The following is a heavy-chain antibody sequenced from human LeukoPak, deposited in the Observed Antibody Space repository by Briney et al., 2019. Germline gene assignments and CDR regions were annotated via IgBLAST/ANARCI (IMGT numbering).Heavy chain of an antibody. CDR3: ARVHWYFDL. J-gene: IGHJ2*01. V-gene: IGHV4-61*01. CDR1: GGSVNSGSYY. Sequence: SETLSLTCTVSGGSVNSGSYYWSWIRQPPGKGLEWIGEINHSGSTNYNPSLKSRVTISVDTSKNQFSLKLSSVTAADTAVYYCARVHWYFDLWGRGTLVTVSS. CDR2: INHSGST.